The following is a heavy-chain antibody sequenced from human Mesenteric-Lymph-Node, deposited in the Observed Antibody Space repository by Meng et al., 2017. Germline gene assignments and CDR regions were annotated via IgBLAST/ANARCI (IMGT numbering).Heavy chain of an antibody. CDR2: INWNGGST. D-gene: IGHD2-2*01. CDR3: ARDRQRALPYVDS. Sequence: GGSLRRSCIASGCTFDDYDMNWVRQAPGKGLEWVSRINWNGGSTAYADSVKGRFTISRDNAKNSLYFQMNSLRAEDTALYYCARDRQRALPYVDSWGQGTLVTVSS. CDR1: GCTFDDYD. V-gene: IGHV3-20*04. J-gene: IGHJ4*02.